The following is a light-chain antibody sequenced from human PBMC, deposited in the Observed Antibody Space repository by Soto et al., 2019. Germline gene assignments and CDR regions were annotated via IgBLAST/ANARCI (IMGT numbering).Light chain of an antibody. V-gene: IGKV1-5*03. J-gene: IGKJ3*01. CDR3: QQYNS. CDR2: KAS. Sequence: DIQMTQSPSTLSASVGDRVTITCRASQSISSWLAWYQQKPGKAPKLLIYKASNLESGVPSRFSGSGSGTEFTLTISRLQPDDFATYYCQQYNSFGSGTKVDIK. CDR1: QSISSW.